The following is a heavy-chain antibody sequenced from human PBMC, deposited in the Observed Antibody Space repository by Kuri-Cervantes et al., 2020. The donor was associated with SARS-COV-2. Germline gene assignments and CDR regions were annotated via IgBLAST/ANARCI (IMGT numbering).Heavy chain of an antibody. CDR1: GFTFSSYE. D-gene: IGHD2-2*01. CDR2: IKQDGSEK. CDR3: ARRFHQYQLPHWYFDL. J-gene: IGHJ2*01. Sequence: GESLKISCAASGFTFSSYEMNWVRQAPGKGLEWVANIKQDGSEKYYVDSVKGRFTISRDNAKNTLYLQMNSLRAEDTAVYYCARRFHQYQLPHWYFDLWGRGTLVTVSS. V-gene: IGHV3-7*01.